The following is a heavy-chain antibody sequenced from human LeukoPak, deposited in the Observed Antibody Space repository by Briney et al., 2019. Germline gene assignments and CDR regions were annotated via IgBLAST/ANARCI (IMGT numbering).Heavy chain of an antibody. CDR1: GGSISSYY. CDR3: ARDQGWFGGSDY. J-gene: IGHJ4*02. CDR2: IYYSGST. Sequence: PSETLSLTCTVSGGSISSYYWSWIRQPPGKGLEWIGYIYYSGSTNYNPSLKSRVTISVDTSKNRFSLKLSSVTAADTAVYYCARDQGWFGGSDYWGQGTLVTVSS. D-gene: IGHD3-10*01. V-gene: IGHV4-59*01.